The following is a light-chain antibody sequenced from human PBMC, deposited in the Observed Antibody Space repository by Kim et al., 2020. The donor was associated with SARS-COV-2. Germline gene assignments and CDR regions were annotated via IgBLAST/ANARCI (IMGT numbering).Light chain of an antibody. CDR3: CSYAGSWV. CDR2: DGS. V-gene: IGLV2-11*01. CDR1: RGDVGGYNY. Sequence: SPGQSVTISCTGTRGDVGGYNYVSWYQQHPGKAPKLMIYDGSKRPSGVPDRFSGSKAGNTASLTISGLQAEDEADYYCCSYAGSWVFGGGTQLTVL. J-gene: IGLJ3*02.